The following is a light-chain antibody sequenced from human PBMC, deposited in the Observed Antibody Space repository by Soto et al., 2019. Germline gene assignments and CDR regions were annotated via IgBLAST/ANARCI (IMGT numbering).Light chain of an antibody. V-gene: IGKV1-5*03. Sequence: DIQMTQSPSTLSASVGDRVTISCRASQSINSWLAWYQQKPGKAPKLLIYKASTLDSGVPSRFSGSGSGTEFTLTINSLHPDDFATYYCQQYGDYTTFGGGTKVEIK. CDR2: KAS. CDR3: QQYGDYTT. CDR1: QSINSW. J-gene: IGKJ4*01.